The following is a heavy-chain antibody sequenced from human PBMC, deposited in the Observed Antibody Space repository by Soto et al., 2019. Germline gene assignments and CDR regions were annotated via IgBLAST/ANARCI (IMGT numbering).Heavy chain of an antibody. CDR2: ISYDGSNK. V-gene: IGHV3-30-3*01. Sequence: QVQLVESGGGVVQPGRSLRLSCAASGFTFSRYAMHWVRQAPGKGLEWVTVISYDGSNKYYTDSVKGRFTISRDNSKNTLYLQINSLRPEDTAVYYCARPLWRDDYNWGYFDLWGRGTLVTVSS. CDR1: GFTFSRYA. J-gene: IGHJ2*01. D-gene: IGHD4-4*01. CDR3: ARPLWRDDYNWGYFDL.